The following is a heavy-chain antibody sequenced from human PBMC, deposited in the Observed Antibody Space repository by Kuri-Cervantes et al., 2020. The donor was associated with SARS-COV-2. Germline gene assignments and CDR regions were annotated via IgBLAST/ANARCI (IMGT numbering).Heavy chain of an antibody. D-gene: IGHD2-15*01. V-gene: IGHV3-33*08. CDR3: ARGGCSGGSCYPGFSYYYGMDV. CDR1: GFTFSSYS. J-gene: IGHJ6*02. Sequence: LSLTCAASGFTFSSYSMNWVRQAPGKGLEWVAVIWYDGSNKYYADSVKGRFTISRDNSKNTLYLQMNSLRAGDTAVYYCARGGCSGGSCYPGFSYYYGMDVWGQGTTVTVSS. CDR2: IWYDGSNK.